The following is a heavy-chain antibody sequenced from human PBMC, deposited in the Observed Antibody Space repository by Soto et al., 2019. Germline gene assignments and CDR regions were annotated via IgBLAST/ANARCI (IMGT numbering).Heavy chain of an antibody. V-gene: IGHV3-23*01. CDR3: AKATSIAAFHWFQP. D-gene: IGHD6-6*01. J-gene: IGHJ5*02. CDR1: GFTFSSYA. CDR2: ISGSGGST. Sequence: PGGSLRLSCAASGFTFSSYAMSCVRHAPGKGLEWVSAISGSGGSTYYADSVKGRFTISRDNSKNTLYLQMNSLRAEDTAVYYCAKATSIAAFHWFQPWGQATPVNVS.